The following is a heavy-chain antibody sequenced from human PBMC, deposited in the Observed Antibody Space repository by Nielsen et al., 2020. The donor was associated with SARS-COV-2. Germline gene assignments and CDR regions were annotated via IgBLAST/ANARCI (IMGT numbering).Heavy chain of an antibody. CDR1: GYTFTDSY. V-gene: IGHV1-2*02. CDR2: INPNSGGT. CDR3: ARAPQRSYDSSGYYAYYFDY. J-gene: IGHJ4*02. Sequence: ASVKVSCKASGYTFTDSYIHWVRQAPGQGLEWVGWINPNSGGTNYAQKFQGRVTMTRDTSISTAYMELSRLRSDDTAVYYCARAPQRSYDSSGYYAYYFDYWGQGTLVTVSS. D-gene: IGHD3-22*01.